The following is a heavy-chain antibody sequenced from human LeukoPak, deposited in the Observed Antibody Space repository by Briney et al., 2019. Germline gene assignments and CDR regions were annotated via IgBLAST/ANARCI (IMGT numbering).Heavy chain of an antibody. CDR3: ARDMGHGSGGSCYDY. Sequence: GGSLRLSCAASGVTFSDYYMRWIRQAPGKGLEGVSYISSSSYTNYADSVKGRFTISRDNAKNSLYLQMNSLRAEDTAVYYCARDMGHGSGGSCYDYWGQGTLVTVSS. D-gene: IGHD2-15*01. CDR2: ISSSSYT. V-gene: IGHV3-11*06. CDR1: GVTFSDYY. J-gene: IGHJ4*02.